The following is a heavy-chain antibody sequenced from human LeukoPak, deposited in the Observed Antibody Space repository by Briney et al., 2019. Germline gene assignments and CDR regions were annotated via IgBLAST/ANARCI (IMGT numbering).Heavy chain of an antibody. V-gene: IGHV4-30-2*01. CDR3: ARSRTGYYVDFDY. CDR2: IYHSGST. Sequence: SQTLSLTCAVSGVSISSGGYSWSWIRQPPGKGLEWIGYIYHSGSTYYHPSLKSRITISVDRSKNQFSLKLSSVTAADTAVYYCARSRTGYYVDFDYWGQGTLVTVSS. J-gene: IGHJ4*02. D-gene: IGHD3/OR15-3a*01. CDR1: GVSISSGGYS.